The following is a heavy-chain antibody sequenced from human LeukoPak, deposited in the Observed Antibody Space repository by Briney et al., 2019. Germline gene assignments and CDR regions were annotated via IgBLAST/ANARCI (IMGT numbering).Heavy chain of an antibody. Sequence: PGGSLRLSCAASVFTFSSYAMTWVRQAPEKGLEWVSSISGSGDNTYYADSVKGRFTISRDNSKNTLYLQMNTLRAADTAVYYCAKAISGSNAVADYWGQGTLVTVSS. CDR3: AKAISGSNAVADY. V-gene: IGHV3-23*01. CDR2: ISGSGDNT. CDR1: VFTFSSYA. J-gene: IGHJ4*02. D-gene: IGHD1-26*01.